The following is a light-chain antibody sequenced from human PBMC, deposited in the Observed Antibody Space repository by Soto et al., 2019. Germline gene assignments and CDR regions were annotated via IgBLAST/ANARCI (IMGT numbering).Light chain of an antibody. Sequence: EIVLTQSPGTLSLSPGERATLSCRASQSVSSYLAWYQQKPGQAPRPLIYDASNRATGIPARFSGSGSGTDFTLTISSLEPEDFAVYYCQQRSNWPPRLTFGGGTKVEIK. CDR3: QQRSNWPPRLT. J-gene: IGKJ4*01. CDR2: DAS. V-gene: IGKV3-11*01. CDR1: QSVSSY.